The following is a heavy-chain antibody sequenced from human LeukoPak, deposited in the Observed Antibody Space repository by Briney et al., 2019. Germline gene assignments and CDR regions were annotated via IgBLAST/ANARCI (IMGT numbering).Heavy chain of an antibody. CDR3: ARHSITIFGVATYFDL. V-gene: IGHV4-39*01. CDR1: GFTFSSYSMN. J-gene: IGHJ2*01. Sequence: GSLRLSCAASGFTFSSYSMNWVRQAPGKGLEWIGSIYYSGSTYYNPSLKSRVTISVDTSKNQFSLKLSSVTAADTAVYYCARHSITIFGVATYFDLWGRGTLVTVSS. CDR2: IYYSGST. D-gene: IGHD3-3*01.